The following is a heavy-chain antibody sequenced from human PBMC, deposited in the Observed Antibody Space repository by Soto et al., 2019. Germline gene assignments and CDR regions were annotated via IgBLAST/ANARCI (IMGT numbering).Heavy chain of an antibody. D-gene: IGHD1-20*01. CDR1: GFTFSSYG. V-gene: IGHV3-30*18. J-gene: IGHJ4*02. Sequence: GGSLRLSCAASGFTFSSYGMHWVRQAPGKGLEWVAVISYDGSNKYYADSVKGRFTISRDNSKNTLYLQMNSLRAEDTAVYYCAKAPLSYNWNFDYWGQGTLVTVSS. CDR2: ISYDGSNK. CDR3: AKAPLSYNWNFDY.